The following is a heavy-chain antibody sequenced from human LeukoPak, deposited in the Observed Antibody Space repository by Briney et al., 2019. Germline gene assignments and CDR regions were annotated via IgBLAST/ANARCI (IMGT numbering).Heavy chain of an antibody. V-gene: IGHV4-59*01. Sequence: SETLSLTCTVSGGSISSYYWSWIRQSPGKGLECIGYIHYTGSTNYNPSLKSRVTISVDTSKNQFSLKLSSVTAADTAVYYCARRAGSRLGGHYFDYWGQGTLVTVSS. CDR1: GGSISSYY. CDR2: IHYTGST. D-gene: IGHD6-19*01. CDR3: ARRAGSRLGGHYFDY. J-gene: IGHJ4*02.